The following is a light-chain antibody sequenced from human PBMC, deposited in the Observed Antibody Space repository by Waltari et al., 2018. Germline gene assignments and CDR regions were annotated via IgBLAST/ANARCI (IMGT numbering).Light chain of an antibody. CDR1: SPNIGNNY. CDR3: AAWDDSLSAWV. J-gene: IGLJ3*02. Sequence: QSVLTQAPSAAETPGQRVTISCSGSSPNIGNNYVYLYQQLPGTAPKLLIYKNNKRPSGVPDRFSGSKSGTSASLAISGLRSEDEADFYCAAWDDSLSAWVFGGGTKLTVL. V-gene: IGLV1-47*01. CDR2: KNN.